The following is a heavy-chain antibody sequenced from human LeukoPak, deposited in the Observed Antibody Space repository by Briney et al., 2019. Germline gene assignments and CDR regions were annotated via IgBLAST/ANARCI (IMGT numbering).Heavy chain of an antibody. CDR3: ASWGAGGNS. J-gene: IGHJ4*02. CDR1: GFTSSTYC. V-gene: IGHV3-7*01. CDR2: INRDGSGK. D-gene: IGHD3-16*01. Sequence: GGPLRLSCEASGFTSSTYCMNWARQVPGKGLDWVANINRDGSGKRYVDSVKGRFTIARDNADNSLSLQMNSLRAEDTAVYYCASWGAGGNSWGQGTLVTVSS.